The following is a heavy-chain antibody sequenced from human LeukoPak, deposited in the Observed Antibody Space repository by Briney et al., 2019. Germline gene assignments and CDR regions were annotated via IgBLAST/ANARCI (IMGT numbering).Heavy chain of an antibody. J-gene: IGHJ5*02. Sequence: ASVKVSYEASGYTFTGYYMHWVRQAPGQGLEWMGWINPNSGGTNYAQKFQGRVTMTRDTSISTAYMELSRLRSDDTAVYYCARRAVATIDRWFDPWGQGTLVTVSS. CDR3: ARRAVATIDRWFDP. D-gene: IGHD5-12*01. V-gene: IGHV1-2*02. CDR2: INPNSGGT. CDR1: GYTFTGYY.